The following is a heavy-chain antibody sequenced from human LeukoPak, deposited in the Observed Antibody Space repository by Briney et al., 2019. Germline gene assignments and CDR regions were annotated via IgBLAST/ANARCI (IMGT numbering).Heavy chain of an antibody. D-gene: IGHD2-2*02. V-gene: IGHV3-23*01. J-gene: IGHJ4*02. CDR3: AKGRVVPAAISY. CDR2: ISGSGGST. CDR1: GFTSSSYA. Sequence: PGGSLRLSCAASGFTSSSYAMSWVRQAPGKGLEWVSAISGSGGSTYYADFVKGRFTISRDNSKNTLYLQMNSLRAEDTAVYYCAKGRVVPAAISYWGQGTLVTVSS.